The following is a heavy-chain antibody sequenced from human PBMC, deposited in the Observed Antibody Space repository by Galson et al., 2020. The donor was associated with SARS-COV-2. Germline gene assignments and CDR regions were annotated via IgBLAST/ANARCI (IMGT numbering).Heavy chain of an antibody. CDR2: IDYRGRT. CDR3: AGPGITAAGTWSYYFDY. J-gene: IGHJ4*02. Sequence: ASETLSLTCTVSGGSLTSGGYYWSWIRQHPGKGLEWIGYIDYRGRTYYNPSLKSRLTLSADTSKNQLSLRLTSVTAADTAVYYCAGPGITAAGTWSYYFDYWGQGALVSVSS. CDR1: GGSLTSGGYY. V-gene: IGHV4-31*03. D-gene: IGHD6-13*01.